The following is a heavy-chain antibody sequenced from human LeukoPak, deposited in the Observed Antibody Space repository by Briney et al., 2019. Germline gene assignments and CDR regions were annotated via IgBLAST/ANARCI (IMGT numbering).Heavy chain of an antibody. CDR2: INHSGST. D-gene: IGHD3-16*01. J-gene: IGHJ5*02. V-gene: IGHV4-61*10. CDR1: GGSISSGSYY. Sequence: SETLSLTCTVSGGSISSGSYYWSWIRQPAGNGLEWIGEINHSGSTNYNPSLKSRVTISVDTSKNQFSLKLSSVTAADTAVYYCARGSPLGQNWFDPWGQGTLVTVSS. CDR3: ARGSPLGQNWFDP.